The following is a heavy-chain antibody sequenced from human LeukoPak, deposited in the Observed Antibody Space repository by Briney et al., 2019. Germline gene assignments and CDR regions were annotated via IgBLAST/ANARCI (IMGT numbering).Heavy chain of an antibody. V-gene: IGHV1-18*01. J-gene: IGHJ4*02. Sequence: ASVKASCKASGYTFTSYGISWVRQAPGQGLEWMGWISAYNGNTNYAQKLQGRVTMTTDTSTSTAYMELRSLRSDDTAVYYCARDPTLTIVATIYQARSGWPPDYWGQGTLVTVSS. CDR3: ARDPTLTIVATIYQARSGWPPDY. CDR1: GYTFTSYG. CDR2: ISAYNGNT. D-gene: IGHD5-12*01.